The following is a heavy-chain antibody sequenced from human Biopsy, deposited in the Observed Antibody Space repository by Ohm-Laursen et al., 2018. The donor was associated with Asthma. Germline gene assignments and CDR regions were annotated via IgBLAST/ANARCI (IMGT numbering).Heavy chain of an antibody. D-gene: IGHD3-3*02. CDR3: ARTFHFWSPYHAEHYQL. CDR2: IKHDGSEK. V-gene: IGHV3-7*01. CDR1: GFTFGDYW. J-gene: IGHJ1*01. Sequence: SLRLSCTASGFTFGDYWMSWVRQVPGKGLEWVANIKHDGSEKNHVDSLKGRFTISRDNAKNSLYLQMNSLRAEGTAVYYCARTFHFWSPYHAEHYQLRGQGTLVTVSS.